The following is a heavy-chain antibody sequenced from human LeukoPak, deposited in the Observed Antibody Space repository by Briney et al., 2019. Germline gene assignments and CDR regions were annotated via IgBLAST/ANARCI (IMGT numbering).Heavy chain of an antibody. D-gene: IGHD1-1*01. Sequence: GGSLRHSCAVSGITLSNYGMSWVRQAPGKGLEWVAGISDSGGRTNYADSVKGRFTISRDNPKNTLYLQMNSLRAEDTAVYYCARTGRGVDSFYFYMDVWGKGTTVTVSS. V-gene: IGHV3-23*01. CDR2: ISDSGGRT. CDR3: ARTGRGVDSFYFYMDV. CDR1: GITLSNYG. J-gene: IGHJ6*03.